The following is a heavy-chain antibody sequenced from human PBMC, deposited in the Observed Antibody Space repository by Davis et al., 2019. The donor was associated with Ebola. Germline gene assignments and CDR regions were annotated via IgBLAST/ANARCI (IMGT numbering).Heavy chain of an antibody. J-gene: IGHJ6*02. CDR1: GGCISSGGYY. CDR3: ARVGILPGRHYGMDV. D-gene: IGHD1-26*01. V-gene: IGHV4-31*03. CDR2: IYYSGST. Sequence: MPSETLSLTCTVSGGCISSGGYYWSWIRQHPGKGLEWIGYIYYSGSTYYNPSLKSRVTISVDTSKNQFSLKLSSVTAADTAVYYCARVGILPGRHYGMDVWGQGTTVTVSS.